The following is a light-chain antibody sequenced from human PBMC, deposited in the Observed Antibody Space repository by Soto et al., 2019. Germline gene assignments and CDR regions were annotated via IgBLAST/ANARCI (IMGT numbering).Light chain of an antibody. V-gene: IGLV2-14*01. CDR2: EVS. CDR3: CSYAGSSSYV. J-gene: IGLJ1*01. CDR1: SNDVGGYNY. Sequence: QSALTQPASVSGSPGQSITISCTGTSNDVGGYNYVSWYQQHPGKAPKLMMYEVSNRPSGVSDRFSGSKSGNTASLIISGLQAEDEADYYCCSYAGSSSYVFGTGTKVTVL.